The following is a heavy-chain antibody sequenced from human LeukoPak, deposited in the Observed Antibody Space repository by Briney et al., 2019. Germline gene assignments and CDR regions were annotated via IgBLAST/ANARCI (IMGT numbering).Heavy chain of an antibody. D-gene: IGHD3-22*01. Sequence: GGSLRLSCVASGFTFSTYSVNWVRQAPGKGLEWVSSINSGSSYIYYADSVKGRFTVSRDNAKNSLYLQMNSLTAGDTAVYYCARDGADYYDNTGYYLSPHAFDIWGRGTMVTVSS. V-gene: IGHV3-21*01. CDR1: GFTFSTYS. J-gene: IGHJ3*02. CDR3: ARDGADYYDNTGYYLSPHAFDI. CDR2: INSGSSYI.